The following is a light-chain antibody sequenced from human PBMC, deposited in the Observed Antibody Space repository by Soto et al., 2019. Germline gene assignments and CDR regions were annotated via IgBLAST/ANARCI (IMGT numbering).Light chain of an antibody. Sequence: EIVMTQSPATLSVSPGERATLSCRASQSVSSNLAWYQQKPGQAPRLLIYGASTRATGIPARFSGSGSGTEFTLTISILPSEDFAIYFCQQYNNWPPDRTFGQGTKVEIK. CDR2: GAS. CDR1: QSVSSN. J-gene: IGKJ1*01. CDR3: QQYNNWPPDRT. V-gene: IGKV3-15*01.